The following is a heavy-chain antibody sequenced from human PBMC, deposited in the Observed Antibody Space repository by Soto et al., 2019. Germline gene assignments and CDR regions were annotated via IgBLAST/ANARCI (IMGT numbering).Heavy chain of an antibody. CDR2: INPRGGGT. Sequence: ASVKVSCKASGYTFTNFSIHWVRQAPGQGLEWMALINPRGGGTRNAEKFQGRVTMTRDTSTSTVYMELSTLTSHDTAVYYCARGRDGYKLNHWGQESRVTVPS. V-gene: IGHV1-46*01. CDR3: ARGRDGYKLNH. D-gene: IGHD5-12*01. J-gene: IGHJ4*02. CDR1: GYTFTNFS.